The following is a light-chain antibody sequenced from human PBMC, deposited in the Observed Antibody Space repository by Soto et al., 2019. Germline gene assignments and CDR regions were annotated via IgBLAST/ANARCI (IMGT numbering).Light chain of an antibody. Sequence: DIQMTQSPSTLSASVGDRVTITCRASQSISMSLAWYQQKPGKAPNLLIYKASSLKSGVPSRFSGSGSGTEFTLTISSLQPDHFATYYCQQYDANSVYTFGQGTKLEI. CDR1: QSISMS. CDR2: KAS. CDR3: QQYDANSVYT. V-gene: IGKV1-5*03. J-gene: IGKJ2*01.